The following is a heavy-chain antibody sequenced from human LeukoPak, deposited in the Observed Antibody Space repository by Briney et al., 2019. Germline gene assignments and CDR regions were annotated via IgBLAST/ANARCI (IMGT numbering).Heavy chain of an antibody. CDR1: GGSISSSY. V-gene: IGHV4-59*01. Sequence: SETLSLTCTVSGGSISSSYWSWIRQSPGKGLEWVGYIHRSGNTNSNPPLKSRVTISVDTPKNQFSLKLSSVTAADTAVYYCARDSSGYYLHWGQGTLVTVSS. D-gene: IGHD3-22*01. CDR3: ARDSSGYYLH. J-gene: IGHJ4*02. CDR2: IHRSGNT.